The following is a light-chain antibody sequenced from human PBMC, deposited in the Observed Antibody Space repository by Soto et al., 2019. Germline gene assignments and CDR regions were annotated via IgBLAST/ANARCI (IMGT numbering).Light chain of an antibody. J-gene: IGKJ4*01. V-gene: IGKV3-15*01. CDR3: QQYVNWPPLT. CDR1: QRVRSN. CDR2: GAT. Sequence: EIVLRHSPANLFGSPGERAPLSCRASQRVRSNLAWYQQKPGQAPRLLIFGATTRATNIPARFTGSGSGTEFTLTISSLQSEDFAVYYCQQYVNWPPLTFGGGTKVEIK.